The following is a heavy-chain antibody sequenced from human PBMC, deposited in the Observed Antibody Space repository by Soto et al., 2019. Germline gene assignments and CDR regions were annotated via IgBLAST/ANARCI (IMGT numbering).Heavy chain of an antibody. D-gene: IGHD1-26*01. CDR3: GRHAYSGSYFDY. J-gene: IGHJ4*02. CDR1: DGSISNYY. Sequence: SETLSLTCTVSDGSISNYYWSWIRQPPGKGLEWIGYIYYSGSTNYNPSLKGRVTISVDTSKNQFSLKLSSVTAADTAVYYCGRHAYSGSYFDYWGQGTLVTVSS. CDR2: IYYSGST. V-gene: IGHV4-59*08.